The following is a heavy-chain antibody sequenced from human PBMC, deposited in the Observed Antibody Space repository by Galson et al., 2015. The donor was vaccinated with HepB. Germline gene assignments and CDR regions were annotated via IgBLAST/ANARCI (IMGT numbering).Heavy chain of an antibody. CDR3: ARDATAIAVVGTWVDY. Sequence: SVKVSCKASGYTFTSYYMHWVRQAPGQGLEWMGIINPSGGSTSYAQKFQGRVTMTRDTSTSTVYMELSSLRSEDTAVYYCARDATAIAVVGTWVDYWGQGTLVTVSS. CDR1: GYTFTSYY. CDR2: INPSGGST. V-gene: IGHV1-46*01. D-gene: IGHD6-19*01. J-gene: IGHJ4*02.